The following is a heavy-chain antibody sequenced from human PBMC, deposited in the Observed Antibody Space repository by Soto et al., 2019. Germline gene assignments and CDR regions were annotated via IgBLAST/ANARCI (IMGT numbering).Heavy chain of an antibody. CDR1: GGTFSPYT. Sequence: QVQLVQSGAEVKKPGSSVKVSCKASGGTFSPYTINWVRQAPGQGLEWMGRISPFLGVTNYAQKFQARVTITADKSTTTGYVELRGLRFEDTAVYYCARDWERTVSTWSLGAFCGRRTLVSFSS. D-gene: IGHD1-26*01. J-gene: IGHJ4*02. V-gene: IGHV1-69*08. CDR3: ARDWERTVSTWSLGAF. CDR2: ISPFLGVT.